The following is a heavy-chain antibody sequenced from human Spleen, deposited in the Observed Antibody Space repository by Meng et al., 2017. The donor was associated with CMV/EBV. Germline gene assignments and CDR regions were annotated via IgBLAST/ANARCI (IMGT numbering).Heavy chain of an antibody. V-gene: IGHV4-39*07. Sequence: SETLSLTCTVSGGSISSSSYYWSWIRQSPEKGLEWIAEINDAGISNYNPPLKSRVTISVDRAKNQFSLTLKSVTAADTAVYYCARSGLHGGNSVKARNFDYWGQGSVVTVSS. D-gene: IGHD4-23*01. CDR2: INDAGIS. CDR1: GGSISSSSYY. J-gene: IGHJ4*02. CDR3: ARSGLHGGNSVKARNFDY.